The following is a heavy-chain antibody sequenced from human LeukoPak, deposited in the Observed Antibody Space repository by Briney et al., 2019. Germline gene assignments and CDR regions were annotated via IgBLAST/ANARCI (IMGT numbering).Heavy chain of an antibody. V-gene: IGHV4-39*07. CDR2: IYYSGST. D-gene: IGHD3-10*01. CDR3: ARGGAYYYGSGRFNWFDP. CDR1: GGSISSSSYY. Sequence: SETLSLTCTVSGGSISSSSYYWGWIRQPPGKGLEWIGSIYYSGSTYYNPSLKSRVTISVDTSKNQFSLKLSSVTAADTAVYYCARGGAYYYGSGRFNWFDPWGQGTLVTVSS. J-gene: IGHJ5*02.